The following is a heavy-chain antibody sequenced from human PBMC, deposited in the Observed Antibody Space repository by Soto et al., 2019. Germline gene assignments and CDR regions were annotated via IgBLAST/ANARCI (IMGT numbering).Heavy chain of an antibody. J-gene: IGHJ6*02. CDR1: GFTVSSNY. Sequence: GGSLRLSCAASGFTVSSNYMSWVRQAPGKGLEWVSVIYSGGSTYYADYVKGRFTISRDNAKNTLYLQLNSLRAEDTAVYYCARDLGYYYYGMDVWGQGTTVTVSS. V-gene: IGHV3-66*01. CDR3: ARDLGYYYYGMDV. D-gene: IGHD7-27*01. CDR2: IYSGGST.